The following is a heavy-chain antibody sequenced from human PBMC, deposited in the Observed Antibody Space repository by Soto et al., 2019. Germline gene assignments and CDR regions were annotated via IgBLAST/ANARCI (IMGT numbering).Heavy chain of an antibody. CDR3: TTDQGEVDLISPDY. J-gene: IGHJ4*02. CDR2: IRSKADGGTT. CDR1: GFTVSKAW. V-gene: IGHV3-15*07. Sequence: GGSLRLSCAASGFTVSKAWMNWVRQAPGKGLEWVGRIRSKADGGTTDYAAPVKGRFTISRDDSKNTLYLQMNSLKIEDTAVYYFTTDQGEVDLISPDYCGQGTLVTVSS. D-gene: IGHD3-3*02.